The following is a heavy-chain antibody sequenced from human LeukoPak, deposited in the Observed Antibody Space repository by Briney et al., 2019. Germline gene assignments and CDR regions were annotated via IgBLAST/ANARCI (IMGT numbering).Heavy chain of an antibody. CDR3: ASSARITMVRGVITN. CDR2: IYHSGST. J-gene: IGHJ4*02. V-gene: IGHV4-38-2*02. CDR1: GYSISSGYY. Sequence: PSETLSLTCTVSGYSISSGYYWGWIRQPPGKGLEWIGSIYHSGSTYYNPSLKSRVTISVDTSKNQFSLKLSSVTAADTAVYYCASSARITMVRGVITNWGQGTLVTVSS. D-gene: IGHD3-10*01.